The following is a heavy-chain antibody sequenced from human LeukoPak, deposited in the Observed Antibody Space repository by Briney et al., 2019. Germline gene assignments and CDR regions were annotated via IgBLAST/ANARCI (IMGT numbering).Heavy chain of an antibody. CDR1: GFTFSSYA. CDR3: ARVGALSSSWLLY. CDR2: ISGSGGST. D-gene: IGHD6-13*01. Sequence: RPGGSLRLSCAASGFTFSSYAMSWVRQAPGKGLEWVSAISGSGGSTYYADSVKGRFTISRDNSKNTLYLQMNSLRAEDTAVYFCARVGALSSSWLLYWGQGTLVTVSS. V-gene: IGHV3-23*01. J-gene: IGHJ4*02.